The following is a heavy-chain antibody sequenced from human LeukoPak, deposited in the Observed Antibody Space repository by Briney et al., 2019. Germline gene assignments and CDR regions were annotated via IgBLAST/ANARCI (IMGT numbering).Heavy chain of an antibody. CDR3: ARGVEPLAANTLAY. D-gene: IGHD1-14*01. CDR2: LYSDGNA. CDR1: VFTVITND. J-gene: IGHJ4*02. Sequence: GGSLRLSCAASVFTVITNDMTWVRQAPGKGLEWVSVLYSDGNAKYADSVQGRFTISRDNSKNTLYLEMNSLSPDDTAVYYCARGVEPLAANTLAYWGQGTLVTVSS. V-gene: IGHV3-53*01.